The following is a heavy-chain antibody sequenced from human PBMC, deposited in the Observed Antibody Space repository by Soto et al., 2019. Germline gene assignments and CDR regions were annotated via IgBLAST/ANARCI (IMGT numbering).Heavy chain of an antibody. CDR1: GFTFDDYT. J-gene: IGHJ4*02. CDR2: IFWDGSNT. V-gene: IGHV3-43*01. CDR3: AKDMAYGGNSGPFDY. D-gene: IGHD4-17*01. Sequence: EVQLVESGGVVVQPGGSLRLSCAAPGFTFDDYTMHWVRQAPGKGLEWVSLIFWDGSNTHYADSVKGRFTISRDNRKNSLYLQMDRLRTEDTALYYCAKDMAYGGNSGPFDYWGQGTLVTVSS.